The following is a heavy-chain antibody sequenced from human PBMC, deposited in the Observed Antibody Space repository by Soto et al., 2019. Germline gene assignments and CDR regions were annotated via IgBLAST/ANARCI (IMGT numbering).Heavy chain of an antibody. D-gene: IGHD3-10*01. V-gene: IGHV3-7*01. CDR1: GFTFSSYW. Sequence: GGSLRLSCAASGFTFSSYWMSWVRQAPGKGLEWVANIKQDGSEKYYGDSVKGRFTISRDNAKNSLYLQMNSLRAEDTAVYYCARDVYGSGSYYHDAFDIWGQGTMVTVSS. J-gene: IGHJ3*02. CDR2: IKQDGSEK. CDR3: ARDVYGSGSYYHDAFDI.